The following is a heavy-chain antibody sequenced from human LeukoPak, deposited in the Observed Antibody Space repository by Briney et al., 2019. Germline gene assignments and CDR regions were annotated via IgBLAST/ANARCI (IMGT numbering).Heavy chain of an antibody. D-gene: IGHD4-23*01. J-gene: IGHJ4*02. CDR1: GFTFSSYW. V-gene: IGHV3-7*05. CDR2: INQDGSEK. CDR3: AANGGPFDF. Sequence: GGSLRLSCAASGFTFSSYWMSWVRQAPGKGLEWVANINQDGSEKYYVDSVKSRFTISRDNAKNSLYLQINSLRAADTAVYYCAANGGPFDFWGQGTLVTVSS.